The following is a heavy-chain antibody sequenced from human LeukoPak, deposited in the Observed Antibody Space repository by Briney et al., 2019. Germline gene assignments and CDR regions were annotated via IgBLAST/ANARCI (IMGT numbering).Heavy chain of an antibody. CDR3: ARDETGAWYFDL. V-gene: IGHV4-4*07. Sequence: KPSETLSLTCTGSGGSISSYYWSWIRQPAGKGLEWIGGIYTSGSTNYNPSLKSRVTISVDTSKNQFSLKRSSVTAADTAVYYCARDETGAWYFDLWGRGTLVTVSS. CDR1: GGSISSYY. D-gene: IGHD7-27*01. J-gene: IGHJ2*01. CDR2: IYTSGST.